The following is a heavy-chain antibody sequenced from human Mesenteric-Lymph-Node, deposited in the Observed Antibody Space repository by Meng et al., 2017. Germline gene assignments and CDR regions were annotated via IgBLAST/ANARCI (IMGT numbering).Heavy chain of an antibody. D-gene: IGHD6-19*01. CDR1: GFTFSSYG. CDR3: ARDEIAVAGTSLLDY. V-gene: IGHV3-33*01. Sequence: GESLKISCAASGFTFSSYGMHWVRQAPGKGLEWVAVIWYDGSNKYYADSVKGRFTISRDNSKNTLYLQMNSLRAEDTAVYYCARDEIAVAGTSLLDYWGHGTLVTVSS. CDR2: IWYDGSNK. J-gene: IGHJ4*01.